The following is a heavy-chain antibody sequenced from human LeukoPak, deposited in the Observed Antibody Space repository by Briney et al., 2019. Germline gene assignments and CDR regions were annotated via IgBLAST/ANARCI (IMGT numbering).Heavy chain of an antibody. V-gene: IGHV5-51*01. CDR2: IYPGDSDT. D-gene: IGHD3-10*01. Sequence: RGESLKISCKGSGYSFTSYWIGWVRQMPGKGLEWMGIIYPGDSDTRYSPSFQGQVTISADKSISTAYLQWSSLKASDTAMYYCARLIAGTYGSGSENPPDYWGQGTLVTVSS. CDR3: ARLIAGTYGSGSENPPDY. J-gene: IGHJ4*02. CDR1: GYSFTSYW.